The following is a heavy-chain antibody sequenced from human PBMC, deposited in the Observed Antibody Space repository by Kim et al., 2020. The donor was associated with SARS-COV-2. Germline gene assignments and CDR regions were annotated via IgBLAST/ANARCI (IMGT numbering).Heavy chain of an antibody. CDR3: ARGNYYESVSLSDYYNGMAV. J-gene: IGHJ6*02. D-gene: IGHD3-10*01. CDR2: ISYDVRNK. V-gene: IGHV3-30-3*01. CDR1: GLSFDSSA. Sequence: GGSLRLSCAASGLSFDSSAMNWVRQAPGKGLEWVAVISYDVRNKEYADSVKGRFTISRDNSKSTLSLQMNSLRVEDTAVYYCARGNYYESVSLSDYYNGMAVWGQGTTVTVSS.